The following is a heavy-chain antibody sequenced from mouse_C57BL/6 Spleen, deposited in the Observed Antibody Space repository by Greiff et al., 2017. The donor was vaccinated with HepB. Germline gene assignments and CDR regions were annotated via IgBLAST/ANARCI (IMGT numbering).Heavy chain of an antibody. D-gene: IGHD1-1*01. CDR1: GFSFNTYA. V-gene: IGHV10-1*01. CDR3: VRDYYHYYAMDY. J-gene: IGHJ4*01. CDR2: IRSKSNNYAT. Sequence: EVQLVESGGGLVQPKGSLKLSCAASGFSFNTYAMNWVRQAPGKGLEWVARIRSKSNNYATYYADSVKDRFTISRDDSESMLYLQMNNLKTEDTAMYYCVRDYYHYYAMDYWGQGTSVTVSS.